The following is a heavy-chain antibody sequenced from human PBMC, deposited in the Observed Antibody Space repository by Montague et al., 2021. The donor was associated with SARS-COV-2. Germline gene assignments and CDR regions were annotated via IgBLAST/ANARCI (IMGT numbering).Heavy chain of an antibody. Sequence: SETLSLTCTVSGGSISTYYWNWIRQFPGKGLEWIGYIDYSGSTNYNPSLQSRVIISVDRSKIQFSLELNSVTAADTAIYYCARLPYDNSYGMDVWGQGTTVTVSS. CDR1: GGSISTYY. CDR3: ARLPYDNSYGMDV. J-gene: IGHJ6*02. V-gene: IGHV4-59*01. D-gene: IGHD3-9*01. CDR2: IDYSGST.